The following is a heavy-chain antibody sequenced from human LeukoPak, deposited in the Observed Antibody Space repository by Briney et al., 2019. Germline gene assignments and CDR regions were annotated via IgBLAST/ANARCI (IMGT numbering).Heavy chain of an antibody. CDR2: ISSSGSTI. CDR3: ARDQLRDSGSYYGLA. J-gene: IGHJ4*02. V-gene: IGHV3-48*02. Sequence: GGSLRLSCAASGFTFSSYSMNWVRQAPGKGLEWVSYISSSGSTIYYADSVKGRFTISRDNAKNSLYLQMNSLRDEDTAVYYCARDQLRDSGSYYGLAWGQGTLVTVSS. D-gene: IGHD1-26*01. CDR1: GFTFSSYS.